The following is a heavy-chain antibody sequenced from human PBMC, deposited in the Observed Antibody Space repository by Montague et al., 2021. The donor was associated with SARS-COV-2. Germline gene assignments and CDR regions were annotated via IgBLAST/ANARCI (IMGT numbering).Heavy chain of an antibody. CDR1: GFTFSDYY. V-gene: IGHV3-11*01. D-gene: IGHD4-23*01. J-gene: IGHJ4*02. Sequence: SLRLSCAASGFTFSDYYMNWIRQAPGKGLEWISYISDTGSTIYYADSVKGRFAVSRDNTKNSLYLQMNSLRAEDTAVYYCAKALMTYGGNSPVDQWGQGTLVTVS. CDR3: AKALMTYGGNSPVDQ. CDR2: ISDTGSTI.